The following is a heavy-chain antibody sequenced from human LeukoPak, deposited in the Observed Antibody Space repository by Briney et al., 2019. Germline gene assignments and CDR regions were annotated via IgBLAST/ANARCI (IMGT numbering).Heavy chain of an antibody. D-gene: IGHD1-1*01. Sequence: GGPLRLSCAASGFTFSSYSMNWVRQAPGKGLEWVSSISSSSSYIYYADSVKGRFTISRDNAKNSMYLQMNSLRAEDTAVYYCARVVTVAWSERRPGYYYMDVWGKGTTVTVSS. V-gene: IGHV3-21*06. CDR1: GFTFSSYS. J-gene: IGHJ6*03. CDR3: ARVVTVAWSERRPGYYYMDV. CDR2: ISSSSSYI.